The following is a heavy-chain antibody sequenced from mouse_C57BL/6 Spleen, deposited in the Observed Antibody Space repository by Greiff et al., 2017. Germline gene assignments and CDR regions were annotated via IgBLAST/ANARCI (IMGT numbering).Heavy chain of an antibody. J-gene: IGHJ2*01. CDR2: IDPSDSYT. CDR1: GYTFTSYW. D-gene: IGHD2-3*01. Sequence: QVQLQQPGAELVSPGTSVKLSCKASGYTFTSYWMHWVKQRPGQGLEWIGVIDPSDSYTNYNQKFKGKATLTVDTSSSTAYMQLSSLTSEDSAVYYCAREDGYYFDYWGQGTTLTVSS. CDR3: AREDGYYFDY. V-gene: IGHV1-59*01.